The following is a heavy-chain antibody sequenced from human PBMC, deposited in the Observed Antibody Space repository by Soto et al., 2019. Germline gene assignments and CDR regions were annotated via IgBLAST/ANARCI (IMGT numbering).Heavy chain of an antibody. CDR2: IYYSGST. J-gene: IGHJ3*02. Sequence: QVQLQESGPGLVKPSETLSLTCTVSGGSISSYYWSWIRQPPGKGLEWIGYIYYSGSTNYNPSLKSRVTISVDTSKKPFSLRLTSVTAADTAVYYCARANTVATIIHAFDIWGQGTIVTVSS. CDR1: GGSISSYY. D-gene: IGHD5-12*01. V-gene: IGHV4-59*08. CDR3: ARANTVATIIHAFDI.